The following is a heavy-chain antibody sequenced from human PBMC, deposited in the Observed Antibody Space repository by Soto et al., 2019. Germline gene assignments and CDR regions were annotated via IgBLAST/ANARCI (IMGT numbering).Heavy chain of an antibody. J-gene: IGHJ4*02. V-gene: IGHV4-59*08. CDR1: GGSIRSHY. D-gene: IGHD4-17*01. Sequence: SETLSLTCTVSGGSIRSHYWSWIRQPPGKGLEWIGYIYYTGSTNYNPSLRSRVTISVDTSKTQFSLRLSSVTAADTAVYYCVRTQTSVTTYYFDYWGQGTLVTVSS. CDR2: IYYTGST. CDR3: VRTQTSVTTYYFDY.